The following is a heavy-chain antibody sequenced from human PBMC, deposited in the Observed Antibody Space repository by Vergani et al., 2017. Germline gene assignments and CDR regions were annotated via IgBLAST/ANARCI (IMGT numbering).Heavy chain of an antibody. CDR2: ISGSGGST. CDR1: GFTFSSYA. V-gene: IGHV3-23*01. J-gene: IGHJ6*02. Sequence: EVQLLESGGGLVQPGGSLRLSCAASGFTFSSYAMSWVRQAPGKGLEWVSAISGSGGSTYYADSVKGRFTISRDNSKNTLYLQMNSLRAEDTAVYYCAKVNAAAGDYYYYGMDVWGQGTTVTVSS. CDR3: AKVNAAAGDYYYYGMDV. D-gene: IGHD6-19*01.